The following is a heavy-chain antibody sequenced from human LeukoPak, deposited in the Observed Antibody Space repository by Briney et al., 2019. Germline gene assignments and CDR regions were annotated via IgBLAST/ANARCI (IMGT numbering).Heavy chain of an antibody. Sequence: SETLSLTCTVSGDSISSGNYWGWIRQPPGKGLEWIGSIFHTGSTYFNLSLKSRVTISVDTSKNQFSLKLNSVTAADTAVYYCARQEGGIVGPYWGQGTLVTVSS. V-gene: IGHV4-38-2*02. CDR1: GDSISSGNY. D-gene: IGHD1-26*01. J-gene: IGHJ4*02. CDR2: IFHTGST. CDR3: ARQEGGIVGPY.